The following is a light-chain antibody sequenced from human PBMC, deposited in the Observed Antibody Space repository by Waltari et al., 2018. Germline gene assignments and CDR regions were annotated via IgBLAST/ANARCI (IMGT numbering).Light chain of an antibody. V-gene: IGKV2-28*01. Sequence: DIVVTQSPLSLPVTPGEPASISCRSSQSLLHTNGYNYLDWYLQKPGQSLQLLIYLGSNRASGVPDRFSGSGSGTDFTLKISRVEAEDVGVYYCMQSLRALWTFGQGTKVEIK. CDR3: MQSLRALWT. J-gene: IGKJ1*01. CDR2: LGS. CDR1: QSLLHTNGYNY.